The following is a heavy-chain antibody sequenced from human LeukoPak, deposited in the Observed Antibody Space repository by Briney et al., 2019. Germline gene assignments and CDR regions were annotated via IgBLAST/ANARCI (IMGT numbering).Heavy chain of an antibody. Sequence: SVKVSCKASGGTFSSYAINWVRQAPGQGLEWMGRIIPIFGTANYAQKFQGRVTITTDESTSTAYMELSSLRSEDTAVYYCARGYCSGGSCYLDYWGQGTLVTVSS. CDR2: IIPIFGTA. D-gene: IGHD2-15*01. V-gene: IGHV1-69*05. CDR1: GGTFSSYA. CDR3: ARGYCSGGSCYLDY. J-gene: IGHJ4*02.